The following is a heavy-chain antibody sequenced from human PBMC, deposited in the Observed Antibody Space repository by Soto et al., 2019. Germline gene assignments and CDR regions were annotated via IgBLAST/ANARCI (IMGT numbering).Heavy chain of an antibody. V-gene: IGHV3-30*18. CDR3: AKDDFWSGYYPPPGWFDP. J-gene: IGHJ5*02. D-gene: IGHD3-3*01. Sequence: GGSLRLSCAASGFTFSSYGMHWVRQAPGKGLEWVAVISYDGSNKYYADSVKGRFTISRDNSKNTLYLQMNSLRAEDTAVYYCAKDDFWSGYYPPPGWFDPWGQGTLVTVSS. CDR1: GFTFSSYG. CDR2: ISYDGSNK.